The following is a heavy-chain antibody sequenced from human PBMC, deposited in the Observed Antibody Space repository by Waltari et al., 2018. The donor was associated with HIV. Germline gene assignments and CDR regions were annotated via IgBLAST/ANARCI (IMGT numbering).Heavy chain of an antibody. CDR2: IYYSGRT. CDR1: GGSITSYY. D-gene: IGHD2-15*01. V-gene: IGHV4-59*01. CDR3: ARDLVVAAAEGFDP. Sequence: QVELQESGPGLVKPSETLSLTCTVSGGSITSYYWSWIRQSPGLGLELIGHIYYSGRTQYTPSLKGRVIMSLDTSKNHISLNLRSLSAADTAVYYCARDLVVAAAEGFDPWGQGILVTVSS. J-gene: IGHJ5*02.